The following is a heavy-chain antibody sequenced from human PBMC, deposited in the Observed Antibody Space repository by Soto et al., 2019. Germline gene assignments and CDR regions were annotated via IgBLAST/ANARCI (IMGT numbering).Heavy chain of an antibody. CDR2: IYYSGST. J-gene: IGHJ6*02. CDR1: GGSISSYY. Sequence: SETLSLTCTVSGGSISSYYWSWIRQPPGKGLEWIGYIYYSGSTNYNPSLKSRVTISVDTSKNQFSLKLSSATAADTAVYYCARHPSRRYYDSSGYYYPLVYGMDVWGQGTTVTVSS. V-gene: IGHV4-59*08. CDR3: ARHPSRRYYDSSGYYYPLVYGMDV. D-gene: IGHD3-22*01.